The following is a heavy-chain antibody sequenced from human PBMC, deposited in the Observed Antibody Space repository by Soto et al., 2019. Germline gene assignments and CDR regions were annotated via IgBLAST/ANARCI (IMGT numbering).Heavy chain of an antibody. D-gene: IGHD6-6*01. J-gene: IGHJ3*02. V-gene: IGHV3-21*01. CDR2: ISSTGTYI. Sequence: EVQLVESGGGLVKPGGSLRLSCAASGITFSSYSMNWVRQAPGKGLEWVSSISSTGTYIDYADSVKGRFTISRDNAKHSLFLQTDSLRAEDAALYYCARETNPYSSTSHAFAIWGPGTMVTVSS. CDR1: GITFSSYS. CDR3: ARETNPYSSTSHAFAI.